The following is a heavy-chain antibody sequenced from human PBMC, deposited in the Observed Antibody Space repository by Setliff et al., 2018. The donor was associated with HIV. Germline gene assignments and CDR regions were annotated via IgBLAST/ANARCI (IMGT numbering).Heavy chain of an antibody. CDR2: IKEDGSAT. CDR3: ASPWLPIAAAGTGLSFDY. D-gene: IGHD6-13*01. J-gene: IGHJ4*02. Sequence: LSLSCEASGFTLGTYAMTWVRQAPGKGLEWVANIKEDGSATYYVESVKGRFTISRDNSKNTLYLQMNSLRAEDTAVYYCASPWLPIAAAGTGLSFDYWGQGTLVTVSS. CDR1: GFTLGTYA. V-gene: IGHV3-7*03.